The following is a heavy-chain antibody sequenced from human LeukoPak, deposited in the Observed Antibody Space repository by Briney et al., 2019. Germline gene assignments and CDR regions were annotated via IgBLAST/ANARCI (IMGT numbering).Heavy chain of an antibody. D-gene: IGHD3-3*01. Sequence: SPTLSLTCSVSGGSMSGHYWISIRLHLGKGLEWIGSVFVSGNTNYTPSLKSRVTISFDTTRNQFFLKLNSMTAADSAVYFCARSLGDDSWVALQGYDYMDFWGRGTTVTVSS. J-gene: IGHJ6*03. CDR1: GGSMSGHY. V-gene: IGHV4-59*11. CDR2: VFVSGNT. CDR3: ARSLGDDSWVALQGYDYMDF.